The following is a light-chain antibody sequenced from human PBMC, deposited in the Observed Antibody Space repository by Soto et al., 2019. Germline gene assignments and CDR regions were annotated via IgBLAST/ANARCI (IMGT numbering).Light chain of an antibody. CDR3: QQSYSTPRT. Sequence: DILMTQSLSSLSASVGDRVTTACRASQSINNYLNWYQQKPGKAPKLLMFAASSLQSGVPSRFSGGGSGTDFTLTISSLQPEDFATYYCQQSYSTPRTFGQGTKVEIK. CDR1: QSINNY. J-gene: IGKJ1*01. CDR2: AAS. V-gene: IGKV1-39*01.